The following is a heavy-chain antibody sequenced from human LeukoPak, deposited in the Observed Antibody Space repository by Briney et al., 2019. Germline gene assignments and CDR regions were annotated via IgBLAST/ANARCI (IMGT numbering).Heavy chain of an antibody. Sequence: GGSLRLSCAASGFIFSSYGMHWVRQAPGKGLEWVAVIWYDGSIKYYADSVKGRFTISRDNSKNTLYLQMNSLRAEDTALYYCASAADPFDNWGQGTLVTVSS. CDR3: ASAADPFDN. CDR2: IWYDGSIK. V-gene: IGHV3-33*01. CDR1: GFIFSSYG. J-gene: IGHJ4*02. D-gene: IGHD6-25*01.